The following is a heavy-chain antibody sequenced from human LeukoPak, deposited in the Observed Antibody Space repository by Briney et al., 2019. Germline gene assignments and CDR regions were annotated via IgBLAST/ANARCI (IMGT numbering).Heavy chain of an antibody. D-gene: IGHD3-10*01. CDR2: INAGNGNT. CDR1: GYTFTSYA. J-gene: IGHJ5*02. CDR3: ARVYYGSGSYYGNNWFDP. Sequence: ASVKVSCKASGYTFTSYAMHWVRQAPRQRLEWMGWINAGNGNTKYSQKFQGRVTITRDTSASTAYMELSSLRSEDTAVYYCARVYYGSGSYYGNNWFDPWGQGTLVTVSS. V-gene: IGHV1-3*01.